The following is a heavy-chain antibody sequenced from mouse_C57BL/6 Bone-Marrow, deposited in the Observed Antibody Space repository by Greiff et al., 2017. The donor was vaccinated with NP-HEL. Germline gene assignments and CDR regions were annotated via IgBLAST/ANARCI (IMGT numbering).Heavy chain of an antibody. CDR1: GYTFTSYW. Sequence: QVQLQQSGAELVKPGASVKLSCKASGYTFTSYWMHWVKQRPGRGLEWIARIDPNSGGTKYNEKFKSKATLTVDKPSSTAYMQLSSLTSEDSAVYYCARGNHCAFDYWGQGTTLTVSS. CDR3: ARGNHCAFDY. J-gene: IGHJ2*01. V-gene: IGHV1-72*01. CDR2: IDPNSGGT.